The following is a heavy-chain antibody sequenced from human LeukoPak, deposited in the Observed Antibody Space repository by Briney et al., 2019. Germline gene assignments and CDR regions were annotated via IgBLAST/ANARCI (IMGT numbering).Heavy chain of an antibody. CDR1: GASISSHY. V-gene: IGHV4-59*11. CDR2: IYHSGLT. Sequence: SETLSLTCTVSGASISSHYWSWLRQPPGKGLEWIGYIYHSGLTNFNPSLKSRVTISVDTSKSQVSLRLRSVTAADTAVYYCARDSAGDASGWYSDVWGKGTTVTVSS. CDR3: ARDSAGDASGWYSDV. D-gene: IGHD6-19*01. J-gene: IGHJ6*04.